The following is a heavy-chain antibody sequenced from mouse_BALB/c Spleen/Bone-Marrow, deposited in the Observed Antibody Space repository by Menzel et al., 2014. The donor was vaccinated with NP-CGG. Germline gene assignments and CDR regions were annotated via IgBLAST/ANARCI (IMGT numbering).Heavy chain of an antibody. CDR3: ARDGNYRYAMDY. CDR2: INPSNGRT. D-gene: IGHD2-1*01. CDR1: GFTFTSYW. V-gene: IGHV1S81*02. Sequence: QVQLQQSGAELVKPGASVKLSCMASGFTFTSYWIHWVKQRPGQGPEWIGEINPSNGRTNYNEKFKSKATLTDDKSSSTAYMQLSRLTSEDSAVYYCARDGNYRYAMDYWGQGTSLTVSS. J-gene: IGHJ4*01.